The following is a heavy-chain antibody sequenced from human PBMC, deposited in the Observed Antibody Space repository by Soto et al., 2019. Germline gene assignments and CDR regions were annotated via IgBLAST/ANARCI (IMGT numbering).Heavy chain of an antibody. D-gene: IGHD1-1*01. CDR1: GNSFASYY. V-gene: IGHV1-46*01. Sequence: XSVQDSCRSSGNSFASYYMPLVRQAPGQRFECMGTINPGDGRATYSQKFQVRISMTRDTSTNKIFFEMARLTSEDTALYYCGRVGQTLHDTFDAWGQGTQVTVSS. CDR2: INPGDGRA. CDR3: GRVGQTLHDTFDA. J-gene: IGHJ4*01.